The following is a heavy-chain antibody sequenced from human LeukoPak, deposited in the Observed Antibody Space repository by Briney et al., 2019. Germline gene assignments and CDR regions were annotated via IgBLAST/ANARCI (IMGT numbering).Heavy chain of an antibody. Sequence: GGSLRLSCAASGFTFSSYAMSWVRQAPGERPEWVSAIVGSGETTFYASSVQGRFTVSRDNSKNTQYLQMNNLGAEDTAIYYCAKINIPDSWSGDPNDGFDVWGQGIRVTVSP. D-gene: IGHD3-3*01. CDR1: GFTFSSYA. J-gene: IGHJ3*01. CDR2: IVGSGETT. V-gene: IGHV3-23*01. CDR3: AKINIPDSWSGDPNDGFDV.